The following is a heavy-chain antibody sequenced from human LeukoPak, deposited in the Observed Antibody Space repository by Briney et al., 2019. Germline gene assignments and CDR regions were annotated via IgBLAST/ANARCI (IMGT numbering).Heavy chain of an antibody. CDR1: GGSISSGGYY. J-gene: IGHJ4*02. Sequence: SEALSLTCTVSGGSISSGGYYWSWIRQPPGKGLEWIGYIYHSGSTYYNPSLKSRVTISVDRSKNQFSLKLSSVTAADTAVYYCARYDSSGYYTSTFDYWGQGTLVTVSS. D-gene: IGHD3-22*01. CDR2: IYHSGST. V-gene: IGHV4-30-2*01. CDR3: ARYDSSGYYTSTFDY.